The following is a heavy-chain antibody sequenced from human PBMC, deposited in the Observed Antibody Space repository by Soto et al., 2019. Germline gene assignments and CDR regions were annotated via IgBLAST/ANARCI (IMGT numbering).Heavy chain of an antibody. Sequence: QVQLVQSGAEVKKPGASVTVSCKASGYTFTGHYMHWVRQAPGQALEWMGWINPNSVGTNYAQKFQGRVTMTRDTSISTAYMELSRLRSDDTAVYYCAREPMVRAAHGFDIWGQGTMVTVSS. J-gene: IGHJ3*02. V-gene: IGHV1-2*02. CDR1: GYTFTGHY. CDR2: INPNSVGT. D-gene: IGHD3-10*01. CDR3: AREPMVRAAHGFDI.